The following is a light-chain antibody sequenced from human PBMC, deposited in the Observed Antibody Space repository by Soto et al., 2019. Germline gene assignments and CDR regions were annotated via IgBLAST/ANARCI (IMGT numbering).Light chain of an antibody. J-gene: IGKJ5*01. V-gene: IGKV3-11*01. Sequence: EIVLTQSPATLSLSPGERATLSCRASQSVISYLAWYQQKPGQAPRLLTYDTSNRATGIPARFSGSGSGTDFTLTFSSLEPEDFAVYYCQQRYNWPPITFGQGTRLEIK. CDR1: QSVISY. CDR2: DTS. CDR3: QQRYNWPPIT.